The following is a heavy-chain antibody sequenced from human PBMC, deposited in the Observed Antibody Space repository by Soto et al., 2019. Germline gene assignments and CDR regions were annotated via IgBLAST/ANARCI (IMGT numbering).Heavy chain of an antibody. CDR3: AKLGVYDSSGYFGFYYYYGMDV. Sequence: GGSLRLSSAASGFTFSSYAISLVLQAPGKGLHWVSAISGSGGSTYSADSVKGRFTITTDNSKNKLYLQMNSLRADDTAVYYCAKLGVYDSSGYFGFYYYYGMDVWGQGTTVTVSS. CDR1: GFTFSSYA. V-gene: IGHV3-23*01. CDR2: ISGSGGST. J-gene: IGHJ6*02. D-gene: IGHD3-22*01.